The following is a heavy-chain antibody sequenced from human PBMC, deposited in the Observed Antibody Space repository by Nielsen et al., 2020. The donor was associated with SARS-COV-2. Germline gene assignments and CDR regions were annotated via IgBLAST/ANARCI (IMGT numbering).Heavy chain of an antibody. CDR3: ARDSRGEARFLEWLLYHFDY. CDR2: IYYSGST. CDR1: GGSISSSSYY. Sequence: SETLSLTCTVSGGSISSSSYYWGWIRQPPGKGLEWIGSIYYSGSTYYNPSLKSRVTISVDTSKSQFSLKLSSVTAADTAVYYCARDSRGEARFLEWLLYHFDYWGQGTLVTVSS. D-gene: IGHD3-3*01. J-gene: IGHJ4*02. V-gene: IGHV4-39*07.